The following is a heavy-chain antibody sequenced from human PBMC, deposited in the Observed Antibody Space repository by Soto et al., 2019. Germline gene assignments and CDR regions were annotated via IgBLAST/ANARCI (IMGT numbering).Heavy chain of an antibody. J-gene: IGHJ6*02. CDR3: ARVTGRYYYGMDV. CDR1: GGSFSGYY. CDR2: INHSGST. Sequence: QVQLQQWGAGLLKPSETLSLTCAVYGGSFSGYYWSWIRQPPGKGLEWIGEINHSGSTNYNPSLKSRVTIPVDTSKTQFSLKLSSVTAADTAVYYCARVTGRYYYGMDVWGQGTTVTVSS. V-gene: IGHV4-34*01.